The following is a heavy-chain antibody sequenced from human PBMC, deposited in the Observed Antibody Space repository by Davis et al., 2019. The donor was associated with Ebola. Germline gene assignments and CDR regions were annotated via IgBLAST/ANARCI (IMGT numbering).Heavy chain of an antibody. Sequence: SETLSLTRTVSGGSINNYFWSWIRQPPGKRLEWIGYIHYSGNTNYNPSLKSRVTISVDTSKNQFSLKLSSVTAADTAVYYCARRFDYWGQGTLVTVSS. CDR2: IHYSGNT. J-gene: IGHJ4*02. V-gene: IGHV4-59*08. CDR1: GGSINNYF. CDR3: ARRFDY.